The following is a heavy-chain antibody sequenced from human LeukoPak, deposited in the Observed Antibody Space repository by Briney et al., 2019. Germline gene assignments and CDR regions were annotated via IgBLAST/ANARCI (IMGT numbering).Heavy chain of an antibody. CDR2: IYTSGST. CDR3: ARDRYSSGYYGFDY. Sequence: SETLSLTCTVSGGSISSYYWSWIRQPAGKGLEWIGRIYTSGSTNYNPSLKSRVTMSVDTSKNQFSLKLSSVTAADTAVYYCARDRYSSGYYGFDYWDQGTLVTVSS. V-gene: IGHV4-4*07. D-gene: IGHD3-22*01. J-gene: IGHJ4*02. CDR1: GGSISSYY.